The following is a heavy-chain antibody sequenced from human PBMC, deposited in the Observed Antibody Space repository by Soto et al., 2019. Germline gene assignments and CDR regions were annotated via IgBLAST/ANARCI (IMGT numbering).Heavy chain of an antibody. J-gene: IGHJ4*02. Sequence: ETLSLTCSVSGGSVSDKTYYWSWIRQPPGKRLEWIGYVYYSGTTNYNPSLKSRVTISVDLSKNRFSLRLSSVTTADTALYYCARTTAVPTTIRSRYFFDYWGQGTLVTVSS. CDR3: ARTTAVPTTIRSRYFFDY. V-gene: IGHV4-61*01. D-gene: IGHD1-26*01. CDR2: VYYSGTT. CDR1: GGSVSDKTYY.